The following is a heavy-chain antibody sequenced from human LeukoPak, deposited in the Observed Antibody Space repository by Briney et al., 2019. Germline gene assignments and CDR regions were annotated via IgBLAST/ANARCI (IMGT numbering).Heavy chain of an antibody. Sequence: PSQTLSLTCTVSGGSISSGGYYWSWIRQHPGKGLEWIGYIYYSGSTYYNPSLKSRVTISVDTSKNQFSLKLSSMTAADTAVYYCARVVGATMDDAFDIWGQGTMVTVSS. V-gene: IGHV4-31*03. CDR1: GGSISSGGYY. CDR3: ARVVGATMDDAFDI. CDR2: IYYSGST. J-gene: IGHJ3*02. D-gene: IGHD1-26*01.